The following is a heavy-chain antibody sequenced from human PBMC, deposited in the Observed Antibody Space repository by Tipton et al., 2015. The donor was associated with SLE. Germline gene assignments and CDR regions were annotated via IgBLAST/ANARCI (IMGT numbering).Heavy chain of an antibody. CDR3: AKGDGDYVFVELSGSTDAFDI. CDR1: GFTFSSYG. CDR2: IRYDGSNK. J-gene: IGHJ3*02. Sequence: SLRLSCAASGFTFSSYGMHWVRQAPGKGLEWVAFIRYDGSNKYYADSVKGRFTISRDNSKNTLYLQMNSLRAEDTAVYYCAKGDGDYVFVELSGSTDAFDIWGQGTMVTVSS. D-gene: IGHD4-17*01. V-gene: IGHV3-30*02.